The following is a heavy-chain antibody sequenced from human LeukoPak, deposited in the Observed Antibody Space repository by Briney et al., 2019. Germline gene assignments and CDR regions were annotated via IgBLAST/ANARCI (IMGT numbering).Heavy chain of an antibody. Sequence: PGGSLRLSCAASGFTFCSYGMHWVRQAPGKGLEWVAVISYDGSNKYYADSVKGRFTISRDNSKNTLYLQMNSLRAEDTAVYYCARAGCSTSCYAWGDYYYGMDVWGQGTTVTVSS. D-gene: IGHD2-2*01. CDR3: ARAGCSTSCYAWGDYYYGMDV. J-gene: IGHJ6*02. CDR2: ISYDGSNK. V-gene: IGHV3-30*03. CDR1: GFTFCSYG.